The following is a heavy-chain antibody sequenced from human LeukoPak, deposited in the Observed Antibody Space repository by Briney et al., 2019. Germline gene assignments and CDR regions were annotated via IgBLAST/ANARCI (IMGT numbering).Heavy chain of an antibody. Sequence: SETLSLTCTVSGGSISSYYWSWIRQPPGKGLEWIGYIYYSGSTNYNPSPKSRVTISVDTSKNQFSLKLSSVTAADTAVYYCARGIAAAGIYYYYYYYMDVWGKGTTVTVSS. CDR1: GGSISSYY. CDR3: ARGIAAAGIYYYYYYYMDV. CDR2: IYYSGST. J-gene: IGHJ6*03. V-gene: IGHV4-59*01. D-gene: IGHD6-13*01.